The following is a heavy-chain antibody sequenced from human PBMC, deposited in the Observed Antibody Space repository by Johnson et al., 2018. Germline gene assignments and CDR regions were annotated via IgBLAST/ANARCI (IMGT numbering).Heavy chain of an antibody. J-gene: IGHJ3*02. D-gene: IGHD7-27*01. Sequence: QVQLVESGAEVKKPGSSVKVSCKASGGTFSSYAISWVRQAPGQGLEWMGGIIPIFGPANYAQKFQGRVTIPADESTSTAYMELSSLRSEDTAGYDWARGTGDAFDIWGQGTMVTVSS. V-gene: IGHV1-69*01. CDR3: ARGTGDAFDI. CDR2: IIPIFGPA. CDR1: GGTFSSYA.